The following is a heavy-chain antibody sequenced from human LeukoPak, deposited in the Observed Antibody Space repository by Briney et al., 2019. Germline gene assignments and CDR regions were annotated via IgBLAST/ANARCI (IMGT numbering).Heavy chain of an antibody. J-gene: IGHJ3*02. CDR1: GGSISSYY. D-gene: IGHD6-13*01. Sequence: SETLSLTCTVSGGSISSYYWSWIRQPPGKGLEWIGYIYYSGSTNYNPSLKSRVTISVDTSKNQFSLKLSSVTAADTAVYYCARDGAAAVLLQPPKQAVDNRADAFDIWGQRTMVTVSS. CDR2: IYYSGST. CDR3: ARDGAAAVLLQPPKQAVDNRADAFDI. V-gene: IGHV4-59*01.